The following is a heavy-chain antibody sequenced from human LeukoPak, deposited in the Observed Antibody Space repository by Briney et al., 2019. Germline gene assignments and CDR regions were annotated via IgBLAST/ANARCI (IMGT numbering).Heavy chain of an antibody. V-gene: IGHV3-7*01. CDR2: IKQDGSEK. J-gene: IGHJ5*02. Sequence: GGSVRLSCAACGFTFSSSWMSWVRQAPGKGLEWVANIKQDGSEKFYGSSVKGRFTISRDNAKNSLYLQMNSLRVEDTAVYYCARSIAGRSSEFDPWGQGTLVTVSS. CDR3: ARSIAGRSSEFDP. D-gene: IGHD6-6*01. CDR1: GFTFSSSW.